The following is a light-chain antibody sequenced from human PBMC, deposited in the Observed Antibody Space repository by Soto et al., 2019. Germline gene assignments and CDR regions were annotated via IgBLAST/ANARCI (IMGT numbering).Light chain of an antibody. CDR2: DVS. V-gene: IGLV2-14*01. J-gene: IGLJ1*01. Sequence: QSALTQPASVSGSPGQSITISCTGTSSDVGGYNYVSWYQQHPVKAPKLMIYDVSNRPSGVSNRFSGSKSGNTASLTISGLQAEDDADYYCSSYTSSSTLYVFGTGTKVTVL. CDR1: SSDVGGYNY. CDR3: SSYTSSSTLYV.